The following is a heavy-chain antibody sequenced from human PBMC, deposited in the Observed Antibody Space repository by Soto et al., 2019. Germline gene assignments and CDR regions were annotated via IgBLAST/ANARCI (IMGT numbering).Heavy chain of an antibody. CDR2: IYHSRST. D-gene: IGHD2-2*03. Sequence: SETLSLTCAVSAGSISSSNRWRWVRQPPGKGLERIGEIYHSRSTNYNPSLKSRVTISVDKSKNQFSLKLSSVTAADTAVYYCARDMAGYCSSTSCYRAFYYYYYGMDVWGQGTTVTVSS. V-gene: IGHV4-4*02. CDR3: ARDMAGYCSSTSCYRAFYYYYYGMDV. CDR1: AGSISSSNR. J-gene: IGHJ6*02.